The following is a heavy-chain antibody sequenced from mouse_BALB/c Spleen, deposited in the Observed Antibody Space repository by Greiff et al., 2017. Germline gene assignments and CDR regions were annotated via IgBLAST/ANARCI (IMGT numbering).Heavy chain of an antibody. Sequence: VQLQQPGAELVRPGASVKLSCKASGYTFTSYWINWVKQRPGQGLEWIGNIYPSDSYTNYNQKFKDKATLTVDKSSSTAYMQLSSPTSEDSAVYYCTRHYYGSSPDYWGQGTTLTVSS. D-gene: IGHD1-1*01. CDR2: IYPSDSYT. CDR1: GYTFTSYW. V-gene: IGHV1-69*02. J-gene: IGHJ2*01. CDR3: TRHYYGSSPDY.